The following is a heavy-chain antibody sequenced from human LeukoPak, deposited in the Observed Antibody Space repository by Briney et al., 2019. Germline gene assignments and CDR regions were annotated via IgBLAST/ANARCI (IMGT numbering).Heavy chain of an antibody. CDR1: GLTFSNYA. J-gene: IGHJ4*02. CDR3: VKYNSGLYDF. Sequence: GGSLRLSCSASGLTFSNYAFHWVRQAPGKGLECASAISNNGDSTYYADSVKGRFTTSRDNSNKTPYLQMSSLRAEDTAVYYCVKYNSGLYDFWGQGILVTVSS. CDR2: ISNNGDST. D-gene: IGHD1-14*01. V-gene: IGHV3-64D*06.